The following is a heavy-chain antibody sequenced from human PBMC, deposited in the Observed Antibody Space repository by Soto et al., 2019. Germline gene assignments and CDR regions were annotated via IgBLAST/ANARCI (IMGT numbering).Heavy chain of an antibody. V-gene: IGHV3-23*01. CDR2: ISGSGGST. D-gene: IGHD5-12*01. CDR1: GFTFSSYA. CDR3: AKDMPHSGYDYYYYMDV. Sequence: GGSLRLSCAASGFTFSSYAMSWVRQAPGKGLEWVSAISGSGGSTYYADSVKGRFTISRDNSKNTLYLQMNSLRAEDTAVYYCAKDMPHSGYDYYYYMDVWGKGTTVTVSS. J-gene: IGHJ6*03.